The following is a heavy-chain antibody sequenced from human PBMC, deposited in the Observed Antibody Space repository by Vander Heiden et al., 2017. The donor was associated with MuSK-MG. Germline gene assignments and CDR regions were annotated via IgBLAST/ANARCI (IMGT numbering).Heavy chain of an antibody. CDR2: ISSSGSTI. V-gene: IGHV3-11*04. CDR3: ARAGAYKYYYYYNYMDV. Sequence: QVQLLESGGGLVKPGGSLRLSCAASGFTFSDDYMSWIGQAPGKGLEWVSYISSSGSTIYYADSVKGRVTISRDNAKNSLYLQLNSLRAEDTAVYYCARAGAYKYYYYYNYMDVWGEGRTVTLS. J-gene: IGHJ6*03. CDR1: GFTFSDDY. D-gene: IGHD3-16*01.